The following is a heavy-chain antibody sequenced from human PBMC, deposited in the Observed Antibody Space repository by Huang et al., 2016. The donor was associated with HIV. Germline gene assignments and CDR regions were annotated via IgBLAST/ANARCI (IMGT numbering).Heavy chain of an antibody. CDR1: GFTFSNYG. CDR2: ISYDVSNK. V-gene: IGHV3-30*18. CDR3: AKSPYDSSGYYHYEYFQH. D-gene: IGHD3-22*01. J-gene: IGHJ1*01. Sequence: QVQLVESGGGVVQPGRSLRLSCAASGFTFSNYGCPWGRQAPGKGLEWVALISYDVSNKYYVDSVKGRVTISRDNSKNTVYLQMNGLEAEDTAVFFCAKSPYDSSGYYHYEYFQHWGQGTLVTVSS.